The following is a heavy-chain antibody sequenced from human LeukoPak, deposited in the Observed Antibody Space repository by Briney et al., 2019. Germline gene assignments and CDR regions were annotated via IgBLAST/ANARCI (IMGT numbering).Heavy chain of an antibody. CDR2: ISSNGGST. Sequence: PGGSLRLSCAASGFTFSSYAMHWVRQAPGKGLEYVSAISSNGGSTYYANSVKGRFTISRDNSKNTLYLQMGSLRAEDMAVYYCARVLWSVSGAFDIWGQGTMVTVSS. CDR1: GFTFSSYA. J-gene: IGHJ3*02. V-gene: IGHV3-64*01. CDR3: ARVLWSVSGAFDI. D-gene: IGHD3-3*01.